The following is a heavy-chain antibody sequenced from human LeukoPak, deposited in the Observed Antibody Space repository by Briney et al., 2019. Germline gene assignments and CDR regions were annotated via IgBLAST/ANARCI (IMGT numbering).Heavy chain of an antibody. CDR2: ISHDGSKK. CDR3: VRDSPYCSSSTCFTVNYFDY. V-gene: IGHV3-30-3*01. D-gene: IGHD2-2*01. J-gene: IGHJ4*02. Sequence: GRSLRLSCAVSEVTFSGHSMHWVRQAPGKGLEWVAVISHDGSKKYYTDSVKGRFTISRDNSKNALYLQMNSLRPEDTAVYHCVRDSPYCSSSTCFTVNYFDYWGQGALVSVSS. CDR1: EVTFSGHS.